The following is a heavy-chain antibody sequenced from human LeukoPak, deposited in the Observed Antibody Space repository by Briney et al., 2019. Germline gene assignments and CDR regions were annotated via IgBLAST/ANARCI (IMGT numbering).Heavy chain of an antibody. CDR3: AELGITMIGGV. D-gene: IGHD3-10*02. J-gene: IGHJ6*04. V-gene: IGHV3-21*01. CDR1: GFTFNTYN. Sequence: KSGGSLRLSCAVSGFTFNTYNMNWVRQAPGKGLEWVSSISSSSSYIYYADSVKGRFTISRDNAKNSLYLQMNSLRAEDTAVYYCAELGITMIGGVWGKGTTVTISS. CDR2: ISSSSSYI.